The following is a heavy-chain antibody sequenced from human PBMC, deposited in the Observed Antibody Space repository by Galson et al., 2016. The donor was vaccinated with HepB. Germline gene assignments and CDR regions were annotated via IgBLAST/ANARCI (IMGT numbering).Heavy chain of an antibody. CDR3: ARRLDSSGEPCFDY. J-gene: IGHJ4*02. CDR2: IYWDDDR. D-gene: IGHD1-26*01. Sequence: PALVKPTQTLTLTCTVSGQSLQDSKVGVGWIRQPPGKAPEWLGIIYWDDDRHYSPSLKNRISIAQDMSKNEVVLTLANVEPGDTGTYYCARRLDSSGEPCFDYWGQGILVTVAS. V-gene: IGHV2-5*02. CDR1: GQSLQDSKVG.